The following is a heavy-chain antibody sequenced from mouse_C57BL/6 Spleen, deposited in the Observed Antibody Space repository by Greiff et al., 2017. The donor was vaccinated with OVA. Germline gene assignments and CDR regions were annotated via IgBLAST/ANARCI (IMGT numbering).Heavy chain of an antibody. CDR3: ATYSNFYWYFDV. V-gene: IGHV1-26*01. CDR2: INPNNGGT. CDR1: GYTFTDYY. J-gene: IGHJ1*03. D-gene: IGHD2-5*01. Sequence: EVQLQQSGPELVKPGASVKISCKASGYTFTDYYMNWVKQSHGKSLEWIGDINPNNGGTSYNQKFKGKATLTVDKSSSTAYMELRSLTSEDSAVYYCATYSNFYWYFDVWGTGTTVTVSS.